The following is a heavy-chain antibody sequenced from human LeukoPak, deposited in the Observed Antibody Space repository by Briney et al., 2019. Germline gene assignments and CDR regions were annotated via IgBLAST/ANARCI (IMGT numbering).Heavy chain of an antibody. Sequence: GGSLRLSCAASGFTFSSYSMNWVRHAPGKGLEWVSSISSSGSYIYYADSVKGRFTISRDNAKNSLYLQMNSLRAEDTAVYYCARDCSGGSCFSDYWGQGTLVTVSS. V-gene: IGHV3-21*01. D-gene: IGHD2-15*01. CDR1: GFTFSSYS. J-gene: IGHJ4*02. CDR2: ISSSGSYI. CDR3: ARDCSGGSCFSDY.